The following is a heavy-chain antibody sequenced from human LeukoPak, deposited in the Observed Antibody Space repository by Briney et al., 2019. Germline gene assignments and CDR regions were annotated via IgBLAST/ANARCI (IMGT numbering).Heavy chain of an antibody. D-gene: IGHD2-2*01. Sequence: PSETLSLTCTVSGGSISSGSYYWSWIRQPAGKGLEWIGRIYTSGSTNYNPSLKSRVTISVDTSKNQFSLKLSSVTAADTAVYYCACSTVRDYYYYYMDVWGKGTTVTVSS. CDR3: ACSTVRDYYYYYMDV. J-gene: IGHJ6*03. V-gene: IGHV4-61*02. CDR1: GGSISSGSYY. CDR2: IYTSGST.